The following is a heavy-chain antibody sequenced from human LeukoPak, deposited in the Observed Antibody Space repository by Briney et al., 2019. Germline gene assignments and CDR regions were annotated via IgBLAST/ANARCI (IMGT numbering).Heavy chain of an antibody. CDR2: ISGSGGST. V-gene: IGHV3-23*01. D-gene: IGHD3-10*01. CDR1: GFTFSSYA. CDR3: AKDRETVRGVIFDY. J-gene: IGHJ4*02. Sequence: PGRSLRLSCAASGFTFSSYAMSWVRQAPGKGLEWVSAISGSGGSTYYADSVKGRFTITRDNSKNTLYLQMNSLRAEDTAVYYCAKDRETVRGVIFDYWGQGTLVTVSS.